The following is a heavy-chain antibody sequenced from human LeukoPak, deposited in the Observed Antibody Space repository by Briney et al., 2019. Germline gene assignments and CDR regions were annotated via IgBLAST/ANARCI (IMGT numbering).Heavy chain of an antibody. CDR3: ARTKYSGSYGGYFDY. D-gene: IGHD1-26*01. J-gene: IGHJ4*02. Sequence: GGSLRLSCAASGFTFSSYSMNWVRQAPGKGLEWVSSISSSSSYIYYADSVKGRFTISRDNAKNSLYLQMNSLRAEDTAVYYCARTKYSGSYGGYFDYWGQGTLVTVSS. V-gene: IGHV3-21*01. CDR1: GFTFSSYS. CDR2: ISSSSSYI.